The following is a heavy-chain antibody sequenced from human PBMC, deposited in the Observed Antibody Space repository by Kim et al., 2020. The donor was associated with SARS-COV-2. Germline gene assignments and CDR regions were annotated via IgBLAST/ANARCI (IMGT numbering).Heavy chain of an antibody. Sequence: SETLSLTCAVYGGSFSGYYWSWIRQPPGKGLEWIGEINHSGSTNYNPSLKSRVTISVDTSKNQFSLKLSSVTAADTAVYYCASTAAADPRKGDYYYGMDVWGQGTTVTVSS. CDR2: INHSGST. CDR3: ASTAAADPRKGDYYYGMDV. J-gene: IGHJ6*02. D-gene: IGHD6-13*01. CDR1: GGSFSGYY. V-gene: IGHV4-34*01.